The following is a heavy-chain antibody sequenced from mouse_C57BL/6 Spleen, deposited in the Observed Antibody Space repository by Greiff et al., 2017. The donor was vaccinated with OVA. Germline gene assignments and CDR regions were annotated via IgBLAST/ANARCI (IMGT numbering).Heavy chain of an antibody. V-gene: IGHV6-3*01. CDR2: IRLKSDTYAT. CDR3: TAGYPYAMDY. CDR1: GFTFSNYW. Sequence: EVKVEESGGGLVQPGGSMKLSCVASGFTFSNYWMNWVRQSPEKGLEWVAQIRLKSDTYATHYAESVKGRFTISRDDSKSSVYLQMNNLRAEDTGIYYCTAGYPYAMDYWGQGTSVTVSS. J-gene: IGHJ4*01. D-gene: IGHD2-2*01.